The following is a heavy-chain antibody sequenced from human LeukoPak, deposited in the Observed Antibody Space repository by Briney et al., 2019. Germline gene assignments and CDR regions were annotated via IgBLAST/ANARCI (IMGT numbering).Heavy chain of an antibody. D-gene: IGHD2-2*01. V-gene: IGHV3-23*01. J-gene: IGHJ4*02. CDR3: AKPYCSSTSCAYFDY. CDR2: ISGSGGST. Sequence: PGGSLRLSCAASGFTFSSYAMSWVRQAPGKGLEWVSAISGSGGSTYYADSVKGRFTISRDNSKNTLYLQMNSLRAEDTAVYYCAKPYCSSTSCAYFDYWGQGTLVTVSS. CDR1: GFTFSSYA.